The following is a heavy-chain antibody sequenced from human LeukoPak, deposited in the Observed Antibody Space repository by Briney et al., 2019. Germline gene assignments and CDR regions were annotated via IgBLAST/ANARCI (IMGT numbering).Heavy chain of an antibody. D-gene: IGHD2-2*01. Sequence: GGSLRLSCAASGFTFSSYGMHWVRQAPGKGLEWVAYIQYDGSNEQYAHSVRGRFRISRDSSKNILYLQMNSLRAEDTAVYYCAKVPPMPTHAVYYFDYWGQGTLVTVSS. CDR1: GFTFSSYG. J-gene: IGHJ4*02. V-gene: IGHV3-30*02. CDR2: IQYDGSNE. CDR3: AKVPPMPTHAVYYFDY.